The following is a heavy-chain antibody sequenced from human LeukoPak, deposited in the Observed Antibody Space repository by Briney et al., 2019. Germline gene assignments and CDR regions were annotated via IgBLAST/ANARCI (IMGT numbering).Heavy chain of an antibody. CDR1: GFTSSNSV. V-gene: IGHV3-23*01. D-gene: IGHD2-2*01. Sequence: PGGSLRLSCAASGFTSSNSVMSWVRQAPGKGLEGVSTFSGTSGNIYYADSVKGRFTISRDNSKNTLYLQMNSLRAEDTALDYCAKRSSPYYFDFWGQGTLVTVSS. J-gene: IGHJ4*02. CDR3: AKRSSPYYFDF. CDR2: FSGTSGNI.